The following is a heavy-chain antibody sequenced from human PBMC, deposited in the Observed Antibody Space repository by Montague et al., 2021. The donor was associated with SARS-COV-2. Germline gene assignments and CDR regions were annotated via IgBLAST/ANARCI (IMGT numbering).Heavy chain of an antibody. V-gene: IGHV4-34*01. Sequence: SETLSLTCAVYGGSLSGYYWSWIRQPPGKGPEWIGEINHSGSTNYNPSLKSRVTISLDTSKNQFSLKLSSVTAADTAVYYCARGRRRYNWRDETSYYYGMDVWGQGTTVTVS. CDR2: INHSGST. CDR1: GGSLSGYY. D-gene: IGHD1-20*01. CDR3: ARGRRRYNWRDETSYYYGMDV. J-gene: IGHJ6*02.